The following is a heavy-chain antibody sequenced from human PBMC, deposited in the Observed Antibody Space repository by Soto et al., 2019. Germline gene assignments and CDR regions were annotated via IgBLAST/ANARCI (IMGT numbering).Heavy chain of an antibody. CDR2: IYYSGST. CDR3: ASRITGTTGVDY. J-gene: IGHJ4*02. D-gene: IGHD1-7*01. CDR1: GGSISSSSYY. V-gene: IGHV4-39*07. Sequence: PSETLSLTCTVSGGSISSSSYYWGWIRQPPGKGLEWIGSIYYSGSTYYNPSLKSRVTISVDTSKNQFSLKLSSVTAADTAVYYCASRITGTTGVDYWGQGTLVTVSS.